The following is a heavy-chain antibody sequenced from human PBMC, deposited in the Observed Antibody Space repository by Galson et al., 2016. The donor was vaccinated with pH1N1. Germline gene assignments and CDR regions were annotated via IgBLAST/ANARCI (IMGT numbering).Heavy chain of an antibody. CDR2: ILYDGTNE. Sequence: SLRLSCAASGFTFTSYAMHWVRQAPGKGLEWVAVILYDGTNEYYADSVKGRFTISREQTQSTVYLQMNSLRTEDTAVYYCARDSEYSGHEGFHWAQGTLVIVSS. CDR3: ARDSEYSGHEGFH. J-gene: IGHJ4*01. V-gene: IGHV3-30*04. CDR1: GFTFTSYA. D-gene: IGHD5-12*01.